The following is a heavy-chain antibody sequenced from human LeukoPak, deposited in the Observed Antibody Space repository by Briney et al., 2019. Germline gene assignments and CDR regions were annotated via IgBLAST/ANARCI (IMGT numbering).Heavy chain of an antibody. D-gene: IGHD2-15*01. J-gene: IGHJ4*02. Sequence: SETLSLTCTVSGGSISSSSYYWGWIRQPPGKGLEWIGSIYYSGSTYYNPSLKSRVTISVDTSKNQFSLKLSSVTAADTAVYYCARRTYCSGGSCYPWYSGVWLHWGQGTLVTVSS. CDR2: IYYSGST. V-gene: IGHV4-39*01. CDR3: ARRTYCSGGSCYPWYSGVWLH. CDR1: GGSISSSSYY.